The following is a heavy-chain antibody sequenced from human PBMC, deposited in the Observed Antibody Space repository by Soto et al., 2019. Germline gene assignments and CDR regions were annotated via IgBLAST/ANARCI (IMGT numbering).Heavy chain of an antibody. J-gene: IGHJ4*02. CDR2: VSHDGSNK. D-gene: IGHD6-19*01. CDR3: ARVSIAVAGIAYYGAY. V-gene: IGHV3-30-3*01. CDR1: GFSFSSCA. Sequence: QVQLVESGGGVVQPGRSLRLSCAASGFSFSSCAMHWVRQAPGKGLEWVAVVSHDGSNKYYADSVKGRVTISRDNSINTVYLQMNSLRAEDTAVYYCARVSIAVAGIAYYGAYWGQGTLVTVSS.